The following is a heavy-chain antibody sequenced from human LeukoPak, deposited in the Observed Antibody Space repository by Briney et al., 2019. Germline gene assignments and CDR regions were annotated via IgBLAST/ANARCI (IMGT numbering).Heavy chain of an antibody. CDR2: IESDGSST. D-gene: IGHD2-2*01. V-gene: IGHV3-74*01. CDR1: GFTFSSYW. J-gene: IGHJ4*02. Sequence: GGSLRLSCAASGFTFSSYWMHWVRQAPGKGLVWVSRIESDGSSTSYADSVKGRFTISRDNAKNTLDLQMNSLRAEDTAVYYCARDPSSTSGYFDYWGQGTLVIVYS. CDR3: ARDPSSTSGYFDY.